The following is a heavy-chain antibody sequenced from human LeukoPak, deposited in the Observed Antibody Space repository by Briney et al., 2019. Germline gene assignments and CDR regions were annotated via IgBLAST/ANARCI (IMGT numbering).Heavy chain of an antibody. CDR1: GYTFSSYA. D-gene: IGHD6-19*01. CDR2: ISGSGGST. V-gene: IGHV3-23*01. J-gene: IGHJ4*02. CDR3: AKVPAVGSGWSFDY. Sequence: GGSLRLSCAASGYTFSSYALSWVRQAPGKGLEWVSAISGSGGSTYYADSVKGRFTISRDNSKNTLYLQMNSLRAEDTAVYYCAKVPAVGSGWSFDYWGQGTLVTVSS.